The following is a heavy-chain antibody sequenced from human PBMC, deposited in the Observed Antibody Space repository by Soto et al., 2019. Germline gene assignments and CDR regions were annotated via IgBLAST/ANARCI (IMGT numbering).Heavy chain of an antibody. V-gene: IGHV4-34*01. Sequence: SETLSLTCAVYGGSFSGYYGGGIRRPPGKGLEWIGEINHSGSTNYNPSLKSRVTISVDTSKNQFSLKLSSVTAADTAVYYCAREGGDYDSSGYYYGYWGQGTPVTVSS. CDR1: GGSFSGYY. CDR2: INHSGST. J-gene: IGHJ4*02. CDR3: AREGGDYDSSGYYYGY. D-gene: IGHD3-22*01.